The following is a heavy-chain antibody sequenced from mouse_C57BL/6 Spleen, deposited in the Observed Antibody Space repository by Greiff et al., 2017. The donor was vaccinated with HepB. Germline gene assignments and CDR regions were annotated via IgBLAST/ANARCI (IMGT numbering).Heavy chain of an antibody. D-gene: IGHD1-2*01. CDR2: ISYSGST. Sequence: EVKLQESGPGLVKPSQSLSLTCTVTGYSITSGYGWNWIRQFPGNKLEWMGYISYSGSTNYNPSLKSRNAITRDTSKNQFFLQLNSVTTEDTAAYYCARTARIKYWGQGTTLTVAS. CDR1: GYSITSGYG. J-gene: IGHJ2*01. V-gene: IGHV3-2*02. CDR3: ARTARIKY.